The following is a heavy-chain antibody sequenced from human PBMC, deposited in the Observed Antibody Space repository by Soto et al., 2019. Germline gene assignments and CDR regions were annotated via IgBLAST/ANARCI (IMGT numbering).Heavy chain of an antibody. CDR3: ARNSPGYYYGMDV. CDR2: IYPGDSDT. Sequence: GESLKISCKGSGYSFTSYWIGWVRQMPGKGLEWMGIIYPGDSDTRYSPSFQGQVTISADKSISTAHLQWSSLKASDTAMYYRARNSPGYYYGMDVWGQGTTVTVSS. V-gene: IGHV5-51*01. D-gene: IGHD5-18*01. CDR1: GYSFTSYW. J-gene: IGHJ6*02.